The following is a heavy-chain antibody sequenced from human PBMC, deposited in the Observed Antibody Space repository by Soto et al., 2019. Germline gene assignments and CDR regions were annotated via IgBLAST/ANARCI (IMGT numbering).Heavy chain of an antibody. CDR3: ASYFHSFFGVVRTYYGRDV. D-gene: IGHD3-3*01. CDR1: GYTFTSYG. V-gene: IGHV1-18*04. Sequence: ASVKVSCKASGYTFTSYGISWVRQAPGQGLEWMGWISAYNGNTNYAQKLQGRVTMTTDTSTSTAYMELRSLRSDDTAVYYCASYFHSFFGVVRTYYGRDVGGKGTTVTVSS. J-gene: IGHJ6*04. CDR2: ISAYNGNT.